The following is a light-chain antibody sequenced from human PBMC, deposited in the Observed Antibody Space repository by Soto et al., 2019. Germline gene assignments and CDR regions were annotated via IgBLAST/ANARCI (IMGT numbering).Light chain of an antibody. V-gene: IGKV1-33*01. CDR3: QQYDNRPFT. Sequence: DIQMTQSPSSLSASVGDRVSFTCQASQDISKFLNWYQHKPGQAPSFLIYDASKSQFGVPSRFSGSGSGTDFTFTISSLQPEDNATYCCQQYDNRPFTFGPGTKVDIK. CDR2: DAS. CDR1: QDISKF. J-gene: IGKJ3*01.